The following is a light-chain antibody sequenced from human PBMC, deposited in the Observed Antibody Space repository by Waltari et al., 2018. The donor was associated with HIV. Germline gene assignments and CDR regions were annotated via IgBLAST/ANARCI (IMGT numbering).Light chain of an antibody. CDR2: AAS. CDR3: QQDNVWPPAPT. Sequence: EVVMTQSPNTLSVSPGERVPLSCRATENVQTDLAWYQQKPGQPPRLLISAASTRATGAPGRFSGSGSGTEVNLNISRLQSEDFGLDVCQQDNVWPPAPTFGGGTRVEMK. J-gene: IGKJ4*01. V-gene: IGKV3-15*01. CDR1: ENVQTD.